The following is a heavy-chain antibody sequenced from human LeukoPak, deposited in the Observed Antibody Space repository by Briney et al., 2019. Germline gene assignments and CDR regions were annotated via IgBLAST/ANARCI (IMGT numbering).Heavy chain of an antibody. D-gene: IGHD4-23*01. CDR1: GFTFSSYA. J-gene: IGHJ4*02. CDR3: AKDTRQRWCNFDY. Sequence: GGSLRLPCAASGFTFSSYAMSWVRQAPGKGLEWVSAISGSGGSTYYADSVKGRFTISRDNSKNTLYLQMNSLRAEDTAVYYCAKDTRQRWCNFDYWGQGTLVTVSS. V-gene: IGHV3-23*01. CDR2: ISGSGGST.